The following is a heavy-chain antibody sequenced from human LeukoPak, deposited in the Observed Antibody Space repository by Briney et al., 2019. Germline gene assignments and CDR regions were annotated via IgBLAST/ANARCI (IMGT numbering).Heavy chain of an antibody. J-gene: IGHJ4*02. CDR2: INPNSGGT. Sequence: GASVKVSCKASGYTFTGYYMHWVRQAPGQGLEWMGWINPNSGGTNYAQKFQGRVTMTRDTSISTAYMELSRLRSDDTAVYYCANLVAAAGGDYFDYWGQGTLVTVSS. CDR1: GYTFTGYY. V-gene: IGHV1-2*02. D-gene: IGHD6-13*01. CDR3: ANLVAAAGGDYFDY.